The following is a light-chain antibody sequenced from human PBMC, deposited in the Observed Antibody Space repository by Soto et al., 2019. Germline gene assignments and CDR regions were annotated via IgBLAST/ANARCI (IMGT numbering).Light chain of an antibody. CDR1: QSVLYSPNNKNY. Sequence: DIVMTQSPDSLAVSLGERATINCKSSQSVLYSPNNKNYLAWYQQKPGQPPRLLVYWPSTRESGVPDRFSGSGSGAEFTVPLLSRQADDAAVYYFHQYHSAPQAFGQGTKVEIK. V-gene: IGKV4-1*01. CDR2: WPS. CDR3: HQYHSAPQA. J-gene: IGKJ1*01.